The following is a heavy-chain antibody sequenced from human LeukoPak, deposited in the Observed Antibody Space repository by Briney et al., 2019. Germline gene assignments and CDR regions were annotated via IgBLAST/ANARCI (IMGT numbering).Heavy chain of an antibody. CDR2: IIPIFGTA. Sequence: ASVKVSCKASGGTFSSYAISWVRQAPGQGLEWMGGIIPIFGTANYAQKFQGRVTITADESTSTAYMELSSLRSEDTTVYYCARIDSTAMVWDAAFDIWGQGTMVTVSS. CDR1: GGTFSSYA. CDR3: ARIDSTAMVWDAAFDI. J-gene: IGHJ3*02. D-gene: IGHD5-18*01. V-gene: IGHV1-69*13.